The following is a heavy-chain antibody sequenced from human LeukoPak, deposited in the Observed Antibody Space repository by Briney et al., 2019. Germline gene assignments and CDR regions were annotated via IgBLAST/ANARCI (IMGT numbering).Heavy chain of an antibody. D-gene: IGHD3-16*02. V-gene: IGHV4-59*01. CDR2: MYYSGST. CDR3: ARVSYYDYVWGTYRRFLYYFDH. CDR1: GGSISNNY. J-gene: IGHJ4*02. Sequence: SETLSLTCTVSGGSISNNYWSWIRQPPGKALEWIGYMYYSGSTNYNPSLRSRVTISVDTSKNQFSLKLSSLTAADTAVYYCARVSYYDYVWGTYRRFLYYFDHWGQGTLVTVSS.